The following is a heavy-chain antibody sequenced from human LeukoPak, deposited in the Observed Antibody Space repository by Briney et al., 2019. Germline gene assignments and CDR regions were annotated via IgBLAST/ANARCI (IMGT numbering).Heavy chain of an antibody. V-gene: IGHV3-23*01. J-gene: IGHJ5*02. CDR2: ISGSAGST. Sequence: GGSLRLSCAASGFTFSSYAMSWVRQSPGKGLEWVSAISGSAGSTYYADSVKGRFTISRDNSKNTLYLQMNSLRAEDTAVYHCAKVDKVGASRWFDPWGQGTLVTVSS. CDR1: GFTFSSYA. D-gene: IGHD1-26*01. CDR3: AKVDKVGASRWFDP.